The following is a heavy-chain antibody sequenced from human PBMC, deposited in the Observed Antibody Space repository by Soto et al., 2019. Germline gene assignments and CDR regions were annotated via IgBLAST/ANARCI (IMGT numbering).Heavy chain of an antibody. Sequence: QVQLQQWGAGLLKPSETLSLTCAVYGGSFSGYYWSWLRQTPGKGLEWIGDINHSGSTNDNPSLQSRLAIAAYTSKNEISLRLSSVTAGDTAVYYCARRRYYDILVDYNHLHRGYFQHCGRGTLVIVSS. CDR1: GGSFSGYY. D-gene: IGHD3-9*01. CDR3: ARRRYYDILVDYNHLHRGYFQH. CDR2: INHSGST. J-gene: IGHJ1*01. V-gene: IGHV4-34*01.